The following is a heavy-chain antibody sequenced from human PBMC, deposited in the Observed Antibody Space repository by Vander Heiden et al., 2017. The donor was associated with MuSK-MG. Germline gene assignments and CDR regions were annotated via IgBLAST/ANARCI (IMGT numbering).Heavy chain of an antibody. J-gene: IGHJ3*02. CDR3: ALIVSYSLSLMAFDI. V-gene: IGHV5-51*01. CDR2: IYPGDSDT. CDR1: GYSFSSHW. D-gene: IGHD3-10*01. Sequence: EVQLVQSGAEGKKPGESLKISCKGSGYSFSSHWIGWVRQMPGKGLEWMGIIYPGDSDTRYSPSGQGQVTFSADKSITTAYMQWSRLKASETAMYYCALIVSYSLSLMAFDIWGQGTMVTVSS.